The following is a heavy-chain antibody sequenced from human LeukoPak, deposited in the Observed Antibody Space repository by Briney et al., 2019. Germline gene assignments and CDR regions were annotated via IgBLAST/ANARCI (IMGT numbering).Heavy chain of an antibody. V-gene: IGHV1-18*01. CDR1: GYTFSTYG. Sequence: ASVKVSCKASGYTFSTYGITWVRQARGQGLEWMGWISGHQGNTKYAQNFQGRVTMTIDTSTSTAYMDLRSLRSDDTAIYFCARSDLATITAGPFEYWGQGTLVAVYS. J-gene: IGHJ4*02. CDR2: ISGHQGNT. CDR3: ARSDLATITAGPFEY. D-gene: IGHD5-12*01.